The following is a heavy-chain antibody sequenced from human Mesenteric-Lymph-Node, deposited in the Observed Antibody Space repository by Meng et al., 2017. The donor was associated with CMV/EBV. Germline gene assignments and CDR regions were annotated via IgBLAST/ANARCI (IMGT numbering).Heavy chain of an antibody. CDR3: ARGGDPRDYYYGMDV. Sequence: SETLSLTCTVSGGSISSYYWSWIRQPPGKGLEWIGYIYYSGSTNYNPSLNSRVTISVDTSKNQFSLKLSSVTAADTAVYYCARGGDPRDYYYGMDVWGQGTTVTVSS. CDR2: IYYSGST. J-gene: IGHJ6*02. CDR1: GGSISSYY. V-gene: IGHV4-59*01. D-gene: IGHD7-27*01.